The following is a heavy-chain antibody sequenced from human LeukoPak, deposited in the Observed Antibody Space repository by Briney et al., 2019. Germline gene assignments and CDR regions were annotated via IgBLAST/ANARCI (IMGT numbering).Heavy chain of an antibody. V-gene: IGHV3-23*01. CDR1: GFTFSSYA. CDR3: AKGGGPYFYYHYMDV. CDR2: ISGSGSDT. J-gene: IGHJ6*03. Sequence: GGSLRLSCAASGFTFSSYAMNWVRQAPGKGLEWVSSISGSGSDTYYADSVKGRFTISRDSSRNTLFLQMNSLRAEDTAVYYCAKGGGPYFYYHYMDVWGKGTTVTVSS. D-gene: IGHD3-16*01.